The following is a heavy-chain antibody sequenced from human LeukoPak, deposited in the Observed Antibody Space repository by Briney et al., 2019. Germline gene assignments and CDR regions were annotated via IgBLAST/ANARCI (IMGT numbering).Heavy chain of an antibody. CDR2: IYYSGRT. CDR3: ARGRPDGSGSYYKFDP. D-gene: IGHD3-10*01. J-gene: IGHJ5*02. V-gene: IGHV4-39*01. Sequence: PSQTLSLTCTVSGGSISSGSYYWGWIRQPPGKGLEWIGSIYYSGRTYYDPSLKSRVTISVNTSKKQFSLKLSSVTAADTAVYYCARGRPDGSGSYYKFDPWGQGTLVTVSS. CDR1: GGSISSGSYY.